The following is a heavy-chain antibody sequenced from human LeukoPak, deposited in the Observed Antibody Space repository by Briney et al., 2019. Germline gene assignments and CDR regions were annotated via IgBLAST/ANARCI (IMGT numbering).Heavy chain of an antibody. J-gene: IGHJ3*02. V-gene: IGHV3-23*01. CDR1: GFTFSSYA. D-gene: IGHD1-26*01. CDR3: ARAVGANDAFDI. Sequence: GGSLRLSCAASGFTFSSYAMSWVRQAPGKGLEWVSAISGSGGSTYYADSVKGRFTISRDNSKNTLYLQMNSLRAEDTAVYYCARAVGANDAFDIWGQGTMVTVSS. CDR2: ISGSGGST.